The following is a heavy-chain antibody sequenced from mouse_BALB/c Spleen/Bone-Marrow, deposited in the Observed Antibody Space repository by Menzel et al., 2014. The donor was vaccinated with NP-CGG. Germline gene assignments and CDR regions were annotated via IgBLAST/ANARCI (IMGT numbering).Heavy chain of an antibody. D-gene: IGHD2-10*01. Sequence: QVQLQQSGAELMKPGASMKISCKATGYTFSSYWIEWVKQRPGHGLEWIGEILPGSGSTNYNERFKGKATFTADTSSNTAYMRLSSLTSEDSAVYYCARAYYVNYDAMDYWGQGTSVTVSS. CDR3: ARAYYVNYDAMDY. V-gene: IGHV1-9*01. CDR2: ILPGSGST. J-gene: IGHJ4*01. CDR1: GYTFSSYW.